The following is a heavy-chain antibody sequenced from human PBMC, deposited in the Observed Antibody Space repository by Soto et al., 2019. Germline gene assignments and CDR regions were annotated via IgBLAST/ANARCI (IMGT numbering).Heavy chain of an antibody. Sequence: PSETLSLTCAVYGGSFSCYYWSWIRQPPGKGLEWIGEINHSGSTNYNPSLKSRVTISVDTSKNQFSLKLSSVTAADTAVYYCARDYRTGVFYYYGMDVWGQGTTVTVSS. D-gene: IGHD2-8*02. V-gene: IGHV4-34*01. CDR2: INHSGST. CDR1: GGSFSCYY. CDR3: ARDYRTGVFYYYGMDV. J-gene: IGHJ6*02.